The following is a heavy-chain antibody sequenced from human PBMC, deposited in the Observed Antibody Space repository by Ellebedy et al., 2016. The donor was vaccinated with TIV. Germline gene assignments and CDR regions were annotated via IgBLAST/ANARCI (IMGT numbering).Heavy chain of an antibody. CDR1: GFTFSSYS. V-gene: IGHV3-48*02. D-gene: IGHD3-16*01. CDR2: ITTSSTA. CDR3: ARGLFGGNVAFDY. Sequence: GESLKISXAASGFTFSSYSMNWVRQAPGKGLEWVSSITTSSTAYYADSVKGRFTMSRDNGENSLSLQLNSLRDEDTAVYYCARGLFGGNVAFDYWGQGALVSVSS. J-gene: IGHJ4*02.